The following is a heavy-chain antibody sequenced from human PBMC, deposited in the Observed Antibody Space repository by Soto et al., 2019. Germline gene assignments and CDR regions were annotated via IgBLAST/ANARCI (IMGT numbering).Heavy chain of an antibody. Sequence: QVQLVESGGGVVQPGRSLRLSCAASGFTFSSYAMHWVRQAPGKGLEWVAVISYDGSNKYYADSVKGRFTISRDNSKNTLYLQMNSLRAEDTAVYYCAGPIPRYDFWSGWLIGNYYYYGMDVWGQGTTVTVSS. J-gene: IGHJ6*02. V-gene: IGHV3-30-3*01. CDR3: AGPIPRYDFWSGWLIGNYYYYGMDV. CDR2: ISYDGSNK. CDR1: GFTFSSYA. D-gene: IGHD3-3*01.